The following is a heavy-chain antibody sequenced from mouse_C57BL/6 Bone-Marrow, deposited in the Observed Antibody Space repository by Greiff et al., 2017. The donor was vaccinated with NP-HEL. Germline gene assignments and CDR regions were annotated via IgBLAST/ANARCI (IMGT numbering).Heavy chain of an antibody. CDR2: ISDGGSYT. CDR3: ARDPGYAMDY. V-gene: IGHV5-4*01. J-gene: IGHJ4*01. CDR1: GFTFSSYA. Sequence: EVQLMESGGGLVKPGGSLKLSCAASGFTFSSYAMSWVRQTPEKRLEWVATISDGGSYTYYPDNVKGRFTISRDNAKNNLYLQMSHLKSEDTAMYYCARDPGYAMDYWGQGTSVTVSS.